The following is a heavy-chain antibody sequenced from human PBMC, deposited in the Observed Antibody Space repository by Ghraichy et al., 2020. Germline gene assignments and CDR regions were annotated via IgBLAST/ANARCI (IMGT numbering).Heavy chain of an antibody. CDR3: ARDFGWDILTGYFSYYFDY. Sequence: GGSLRLSCAASGFTFSSYWMHWVRQAPGKGLVWVSRINSDGSSTSYADSVKGRFTISRDNAKNTLYLQMNSLRAEDTAVYYCARDFGWDILTGYFSYYFDYWGQGTLVTVSS. V-gene: IGHV3-74*01. J-gene: IGHJ4*02. CDR2: INSDGSST. D-gene: IGHD3-9*01. CDR1: GFTFSSYW.